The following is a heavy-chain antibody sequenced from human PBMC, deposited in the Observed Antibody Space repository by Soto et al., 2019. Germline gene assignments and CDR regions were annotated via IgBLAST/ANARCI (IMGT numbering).Heavy chain of an antibody. J-gene: IGHJ6*02. D-gene: IGHD5-18*01. CDR3: ARTRGYSYGRTYYYYGMDV. CDR2: IIPILGIA. V-gene: IGHV1-69*04. Sequence: SVKVSCKASGYTFTSYGISWVRQAPGQGLEWMGRIIPILGIANYAQKFQGRVTITADKSTSTAYMELSSLRSEDTAVYYCARTRGYSYGRTYYYYGMDVWGQGTTVTVSS. CDR1: GYTFTSYG.